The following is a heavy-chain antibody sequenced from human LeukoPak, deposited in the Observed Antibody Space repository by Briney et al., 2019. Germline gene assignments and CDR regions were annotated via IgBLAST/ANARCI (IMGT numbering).Heavy chain of an antibody. CDR3: ARQIAAACTGWFDP. V-gene: IGHV4-4*09. J-gene: IGHJ5*02. CDR2: IYTSGST. D-gene: IGHD6-13*01. Sequence: PSETLSLTCTVSGGSISSYYWSWIRQPPGKGLEWIGYIYTSGSTNYNPSLKSRVTISVDTSKNQFSLKLSSVTAADTAVYYCARQIAAACTGWFDPWGQGTLVTVSS. CDR1: GGSISSYY.